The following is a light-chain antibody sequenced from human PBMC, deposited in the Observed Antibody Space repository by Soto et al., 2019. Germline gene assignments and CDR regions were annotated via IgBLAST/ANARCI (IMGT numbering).Light chain of an antibody. CDR3: QQYNNWPLT. CDR1: QSVSST. V-gene: IGKV3-15*01. J-gene: IGKJ4*01. Sequence: EIVMTQSPATLSVSPGERATLSCRASQSVSSTLAWYQQKPGQAPRPLIYDASTRATGIPARFSGSGSGTEFTLTVNSLQSEDFAVYYCQQYNNWPLTFGGGTKVDIK. CDR2: DAS.